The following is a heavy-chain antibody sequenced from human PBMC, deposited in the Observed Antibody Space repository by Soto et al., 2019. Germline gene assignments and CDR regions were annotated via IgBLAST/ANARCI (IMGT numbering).Heavy chain of an antibody. Sequence: SETLSLTCTVSGGSISSSSYYWGWIRQPPGKGLEWIGSIYYSGSTYYNPSLKSRVTISVDTSKNQFSLKLSSVTAADTAVYYCARQVRSKSIAVAGTGNWFDPWGQGTLVTVSS. CDR2: IYYSGST. CDR1: GGSISSSSYY. CDR3: ARQVRSKSIAVAGTGNWFDP. D-gene: IGHD6-19*01. V-gene: IGHV4-39*01. J-gene: IGHJ5*02.